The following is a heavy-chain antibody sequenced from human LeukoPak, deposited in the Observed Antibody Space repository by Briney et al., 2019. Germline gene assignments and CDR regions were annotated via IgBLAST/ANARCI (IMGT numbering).Heavy chain of an antibody. Sequence: SQTLSLTCAISGDSVSSNSAAWNWIRQSPSRGLEWLGRTYYRSKCYNDYAASVKSRIPIHPDTSKNQFSLQLNSVPPEDTAVYYCARDPSTVTTSASSYGMDVWGQGTTVTVSS. CDR2: TYYRSKCYN. CDR3: ARDPSTVTTSASSYGMDV. V-gene: IGHV6-1*01. CDR1: GDSVSSNSAA. D-gene: IGHD4-17*01. J-gene: IGHJ6*02.